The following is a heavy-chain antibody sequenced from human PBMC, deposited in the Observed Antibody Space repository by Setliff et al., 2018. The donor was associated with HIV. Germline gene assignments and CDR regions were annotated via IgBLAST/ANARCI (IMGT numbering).Heavy chain of an antibody. CDR2: ISSSSSTI. CDR1: GFTFSSYS. CDR3: ARDWVDTAMAEDY. J-gene: IGHJ4*02. V-gene: IGHV3-48*01. Sequence: GGSLRLSCAASGFTFSSYSMNWVRQAPGKGLEWVSYISSSSSTIYYADSVKGRFTISRDNAKNSLYLQMNSLRAEDTAVYYCARDWVDTAMAEDYWGQGTLVTVSS. D-gene: IGHD5-18*01.